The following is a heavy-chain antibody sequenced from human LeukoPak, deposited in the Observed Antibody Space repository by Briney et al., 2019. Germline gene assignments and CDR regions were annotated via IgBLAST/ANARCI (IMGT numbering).Heavy chain of an antibody. CDR2: ISYDGSNK. J-gene: IGHJ4*02. CDR3: AKDFPAIAATGFFEY. CDR1: GFTFSSYG. D-gene: IGHD6-13*01. V-gene: IGHV3-30*18. Sequence: GGSLRLSCAASGFTFSSYGMHWVRQAPGKGLEWVAVISYDGSNKYYADSVKGRFTISRDNSKNTLYLQMNSLRAEDTAVYYCAKDFPAIAATGFFEYWGQGTLVTVSS.